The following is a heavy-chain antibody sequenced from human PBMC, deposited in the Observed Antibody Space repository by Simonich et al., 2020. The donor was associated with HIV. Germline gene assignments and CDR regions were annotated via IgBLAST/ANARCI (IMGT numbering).Heavy chain of an antibody. D-gene: IGHD2-2*01. V-gene: IGHV4-34*01. CDR2: INHSGST. CDR3: ARGFYQRLYYFDY. J-gene: IGHJ4*02. CDR1: GGSFSGYY. Sequence: QVQLQQWGAGLLKPSETLSLTCAVYGGSFSGYYWGWIRQPPGKGLGWFGEINHSGSTNYNPSLKSRVTISVDTSKNQFSLKLSSVTAADTAVYYCARGFYQRLYYFDYWGQGTLVTVSS.